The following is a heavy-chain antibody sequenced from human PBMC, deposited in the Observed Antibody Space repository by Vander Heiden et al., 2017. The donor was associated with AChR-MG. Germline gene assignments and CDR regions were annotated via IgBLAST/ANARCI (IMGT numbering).Heavy chain of an antibody. D-gene: IGHD1-7*01. Sequence: QVPLVQSGAEVKKPGASGMVACRASGYTLTSYGISCVRQAPGHGLEWMEWISAYNGNTNYVQKLQGRVTMTTGTSTSTAYMELRSLRSDDTAGYYCARCGTGTSDYWGQGPLVNVSS. CDR2: ISAYNGNT. J-gene: IGHJ4*02. CDR3: ARCGTGTSDY. CDR1: GYTLTSYG. V-gene: IGHV1-18*01.